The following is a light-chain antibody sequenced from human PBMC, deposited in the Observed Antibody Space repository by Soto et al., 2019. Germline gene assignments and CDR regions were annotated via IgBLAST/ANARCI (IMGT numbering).Light chain of an antibody. V-gene: IGKV3-20*01. J-gene: IGKJ4*01. CDR2: GAS. CDR1: QPVISGF. Sequence: EIMLNNSPCTLSVPKRERATVSCRPSQPVISGFLAWYQQKVGKAPRLLIYGASTRATGIPDRFSGSGSGTDFTLTIDRLEPEDFAVYYCHQYYSSPTTFGGVAKVDI. CDR3: HQYYSSPTT.